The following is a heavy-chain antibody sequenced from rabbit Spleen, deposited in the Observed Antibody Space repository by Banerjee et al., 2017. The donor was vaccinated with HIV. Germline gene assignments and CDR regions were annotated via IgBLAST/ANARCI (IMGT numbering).Heavy chain of an antibody. J-gene: IGHJ2*01. V-gene: IGHV1S40*01. CDR1: GFSFSSTYY. D-gene: IGHD1-1*01. CDR3: ARSVTSSDDYMFNGDAFDP. Sequence: QSLEESGGGLVQPEGSLTLTCTASGFSFSSTYYMCWVRQAPGKGLEWIACIHTGSGSTYYANWAKGRFTIAKTSSTTVDLKMTSLTAADTATHFCARSVTSSDDYMFNGDAFDPWGPGTLVTVS. CDR2: IHTGSGST.